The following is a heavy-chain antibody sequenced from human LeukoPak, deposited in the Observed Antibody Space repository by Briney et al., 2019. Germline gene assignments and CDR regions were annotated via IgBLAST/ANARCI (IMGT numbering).Heavy chain of an antibody. Sequence: PGGSLRLSCAVSGFTFSRYAMHWVRQAPGKGLEYVSAISPNGVSTYYAHSVQGRFTISRDNSKNTLYLQMNSLRVEDTAVYYCAKSWNYYDSSGDDALDIWGQGTMVTVSS. CDR3: AKSWNYYDSSGDDALDI. J-gene: IGHJ3*02. D-gene: IGHD3-22*01. CDR2: ISPNGVST. CDR1: GFTFSRYA. V-gene: IGHV3-64*01.